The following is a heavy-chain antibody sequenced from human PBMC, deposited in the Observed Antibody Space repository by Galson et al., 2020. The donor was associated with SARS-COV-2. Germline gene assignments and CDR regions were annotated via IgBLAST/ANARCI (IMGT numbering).Heavy chain of an antibody. CDR1: GGTIRSYY. D-gene: IGHD1-26*01. CDR2: IYYSGST. CDR3: ARVSREWELDY. Sequence: ASETLSLTCTVSGGTIRSYYGSWIRQPPGKGLEWIGYIYYSGSTNYNPSLKSRVTISVDTSKNQFSLTLSSVTAADTAMYYCARVSREWELDYWGQGTLVTVSS. V-gene: IGHV4-59*01. J-gene: IGHJ4*02.